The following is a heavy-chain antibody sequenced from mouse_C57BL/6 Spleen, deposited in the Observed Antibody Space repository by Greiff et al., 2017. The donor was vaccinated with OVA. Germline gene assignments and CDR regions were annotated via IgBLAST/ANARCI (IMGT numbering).Heavy chain of an antibody. CDR3: TRDYYGSSYGLYPDY. Sequence: QVQLQQSGAELVRHGASVTLSCKASGYTFTDYEMHWVKQTPVHGLEWIGAIDPETGGTAYNQKFKGKAILTADKSSSTAYMELRSLTSEDSAVYYCTRDYYGSSYGLYPDYWGQGTTLTVSS. CDR1: GYTFTDYE. V-gene: IGHV1-15*01. D-gene: IGHD1-1*01. J-gene: IGHJ2*01. CDR2: IDPETGGT.